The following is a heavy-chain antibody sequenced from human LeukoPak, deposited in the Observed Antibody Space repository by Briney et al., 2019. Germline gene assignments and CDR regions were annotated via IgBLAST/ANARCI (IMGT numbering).Heavy chain of an antibody. V-gene: IGHV1-18*01. CDR2: ITAGNGNT. J-gene: IGHJ3*02. CDR3: ARDLARGYSYGYNAFDI. D-gene: IGHD5-18*01. CDR1: GYSFTSYG. Sequence: ASVKVSCTASGYSFTSYGIGWVRQAPRQRLEWMGWITAGNGNTNFAQKVQGRVTMTTDTSTSTAYMELRSLRSDDTAVYFCARDLARGYSYGYNAFDIWGQGTMVTVSS.